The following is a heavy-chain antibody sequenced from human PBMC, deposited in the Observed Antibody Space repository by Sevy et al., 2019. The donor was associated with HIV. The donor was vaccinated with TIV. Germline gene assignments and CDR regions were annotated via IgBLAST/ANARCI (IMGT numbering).Heavy chain of an antibody. CDR2: IRNKANSYTT. D-gene: IGHD2-21*01. J-gene: IGHJ4*02. Sequence: GGSLRLSCAASGFTFSDYYMDWVRQAPGKGLEWVGRIRNKANSYTTEFAASVKGRFTISRDDSKNSLYLQMHSLKTDDTAISYCARVMRRILWWSLDSWGQGTLVTVSS. CDR1: GFTFSDYY. V-gene: IGHV3-72*01. CDR3: ARVMRRILWWSLDS.